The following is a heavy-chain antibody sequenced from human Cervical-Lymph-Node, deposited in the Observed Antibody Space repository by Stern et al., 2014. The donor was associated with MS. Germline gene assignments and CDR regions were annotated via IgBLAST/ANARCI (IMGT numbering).Heavy chain of an antibody. D-gene: IGHD2-21*01. V-gene: IGHV1-2*02. CDR1: GYTFTDYY. Sequence: QVQLVESGAEVQKPGASVKVSCKASGYTFTDYYMQWVRQAPGQGLEWMGWIHPNSGDTKYARKFQGRVTLTRDTSISTVYLDLSGLGYDDTAVYYCARGLATAVIADYWGQGTLVTVS. J-gene: IGHJ4*02. CDR3: ARGLATAVIADY. CDR2: IHPNSGDT.